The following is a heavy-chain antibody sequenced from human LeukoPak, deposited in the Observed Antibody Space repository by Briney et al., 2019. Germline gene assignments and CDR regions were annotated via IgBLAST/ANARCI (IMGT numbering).Heavy chain of an antibody. CDR2: ITPSGGA. D-gene: IGHD5-24*01. CDR1: GYTFTSYA. V-gene: IGHV1-2*02. CDR3: ARDRYGDGFAHFDY. Sequence: ASVKVSCKASGYTFTSYAMHWVRQAPGQRLEWMGWITPSGGAYYPQKFQGRVAITRDTSITTAYMDLSRLTSDDTAVYYCARDRYGDGFAHFDYWGQGALVTVSS. J-gene: IGHJ4*02.